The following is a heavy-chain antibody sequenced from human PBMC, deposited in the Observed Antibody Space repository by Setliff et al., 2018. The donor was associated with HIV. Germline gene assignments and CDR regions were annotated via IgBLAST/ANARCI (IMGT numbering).Heavy chain of an antibody. CDR2: IIPLFGSA. Sequence: AASVKVSCKASGNSFHSYAFSWVRQAPGQGLEWMGGIIPLFGSANYAQKFQGRVTITADESTSTVYMEVSGLRFEDTAVYFCARDRGVYCRSTNCYSPVDAFDIWGQGTMVTVSS. CDR1: GNSFHSYA. CDR3: ARDRGVYCRSTNCYSPVDAFDI. D-gene: IGHD2-2*01. J-gene: IGHJ3*02. V-gene: IGHV1-69*13.